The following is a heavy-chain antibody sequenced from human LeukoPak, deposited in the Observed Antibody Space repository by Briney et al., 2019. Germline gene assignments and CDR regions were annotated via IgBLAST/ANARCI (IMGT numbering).Heavy chain of an antibody. Sequence: ASVKVSCKASGYTFTGYYMHWVRHAPGQGLEWMGWINPNSGGTNYAQKFQGRVTMTRDTSISTAYMELSRLRSDDTAVYYCARDLVGATAFDYWGQGTLVTLSS. V-gene: IGHV1-2*02. CDR2: INPNSGGT. CDR1: GYTFTGYY. CDR3: ARDLVGATAFDY. D-gene: IGHD1-26*01. J-gene: IGHJ4*02.